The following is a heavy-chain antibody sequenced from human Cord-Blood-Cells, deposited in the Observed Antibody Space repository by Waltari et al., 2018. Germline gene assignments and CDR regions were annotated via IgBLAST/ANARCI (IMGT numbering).Heavy chain of an antibody. J-gene: IGHJ3*02. CDR3: ARAYCSSTSCDAFDI. D-gene: IGHD2-2*01. V-gene: IGHV1-69*09. Sequence: QVQLVQSGAEVKKPGSSVKVSCKASGGTFSIYVISWVRQAPGQGLEWMGRIIPILGIANYAQKFQGRVTITADKSTSTAYMELSSLRSEDTAVYYCARAYCSSTSCDAFDIWGQGTMVTVSS. CDR2: IIPILGIA. CDR1: GGTFSIYV.